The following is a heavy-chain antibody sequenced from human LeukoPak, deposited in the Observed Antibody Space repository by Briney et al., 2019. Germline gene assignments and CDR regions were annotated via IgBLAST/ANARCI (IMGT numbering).Heavy chain of an antibody. CDR1: GGTFSSYA. V-gene: IGHV1-69*06. CDR2: IIPIFGTA. J-gene: IGHJ5*02. CDR3: ARDRVVVVPAAPSFWFDP. Sequence: SVKVSCKASGGTFSSYAISWVRQAPGQGLEWMGGIIPIFGTANYAQKFQGRVTITADKSTSTAYMELSSLRSEDTAVYYCARDRVVVVPAAPSFWFDPWGQGTLVTVSS. D-gene: IGHD2-2*01.